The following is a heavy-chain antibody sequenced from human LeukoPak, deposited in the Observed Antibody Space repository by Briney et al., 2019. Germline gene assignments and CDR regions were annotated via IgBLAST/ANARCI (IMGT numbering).Heavy chain of an antibody. J-gene: IGHJ5*02. Sequence: ASVKVSCKASGYTFTSYYMHWVRQAPGQGLEWMGWISAYNGNTNYAQKLQGRVTMTTDTSTSTAYMELRSLRSDDTAVYYCAAQPLYYYDSSVGNWFDPWGQGPLVTVSS. D-gene: IGHD3-22*01. V-gene: IGHV1-18*04. CDR1: GYTFTSYY. CDR3: AAQPLYYYDSSVGNWFDP. CDR2: ISAYNGNT.